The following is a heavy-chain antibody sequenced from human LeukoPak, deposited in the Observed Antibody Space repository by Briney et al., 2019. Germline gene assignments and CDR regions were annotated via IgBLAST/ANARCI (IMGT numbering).Heavy chain of an antibody. J-gene: IGHJ4*02. CDR3: ARDCPDYGDYVR. D-gene: IGHD4-17*01. CDR2: IYYSGST. V-gene: IGHV4-61*01. Sequence: SETLSLTCTVSGGSVSSGSYYWSWIRQPPGKGLEWIGYIYYSGSTNYNPSLKSRVTISVDTSKNQFSLKLSSVTAADTAVYYCARDCPDYGDYVRWGQGTLVTVSS. CDR1: GGSVSSGSYY.